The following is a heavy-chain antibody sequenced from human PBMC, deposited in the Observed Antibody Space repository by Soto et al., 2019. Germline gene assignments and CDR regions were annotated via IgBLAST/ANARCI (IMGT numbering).Heavy chain of an antibody. V-gene: IGHV3-30*03. CDR1: GFTFSSYG. CDR3: AREGGLGGSYSISSSFYFDY. J-gene: IGHJ4*02. CDR2: ISYDGSNT. Sequence: QVQLVESGGGVVQPGRSLRLSCAASGFTFSSYGMHWVRQAPGKGLEWVAIISYDGSNTYYADSVKGRFTISRDNSKNTLYLQMNSVRAEDTSVYYCAREGGLGGSYSISSSFYFDYWGQGTLVTVSS. D-gene: IGHD1-26*01.